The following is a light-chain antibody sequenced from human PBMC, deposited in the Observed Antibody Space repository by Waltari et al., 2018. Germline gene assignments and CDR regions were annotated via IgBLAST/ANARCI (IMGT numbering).Light chain of an antibody. V-gene: IGKV4-1*01. J-gene: IGKJ1*01. Sequence: DIVMTKSPDSLAVSLGERATINCTSSQTVLYSANNKTYLTCDHHKPGQPPKLLISWASNRESGVPDRVTGSGSGTDFTLTISSLQAEDVAVYYCQQHYTTPWTFGQGTKVEIK. CDR1: QTVLYSANNKTY. CDR2: WAS. CDR3: QQHYTTPWT.